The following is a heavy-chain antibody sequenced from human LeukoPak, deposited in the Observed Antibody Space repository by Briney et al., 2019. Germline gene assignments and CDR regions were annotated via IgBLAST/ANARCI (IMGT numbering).Heavy chain of an antibody. D-gene: IGHD3-10*01. J-gene: IGHJ3*02. CDR1: GFTFSSYS. CDR2: ISSSSSYI. Sequence: GGSLRLSCAASGFTFSSYSMNWVRQAPGRGLEWVSSISSSSSYIYYADSVKGRFTISSDNAKNALYLPMNSLRSEATAVYYCAGVTGEGGDGFDIWGQGPMPTVSS. CDR3: AGVTGEGGDGFDI. V-gene: IGHV3-21*01.